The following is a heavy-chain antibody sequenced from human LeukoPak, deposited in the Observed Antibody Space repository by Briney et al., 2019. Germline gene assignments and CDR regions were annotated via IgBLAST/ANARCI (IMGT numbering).Heavy chain of an antibody. CDR1: GFTFSSYS. CDR3: VRDRRSSWPQYYYYYGMDV. CDR2: ISSSSSYI. V-gene: IGHV3-21*01. D-gene: IGHD6-13*01. J-gene: IGHJ6*02. Sequence: GGSLRLSCAASGFTFSSYSMNWVRQAPGKGLEWVSSISSSSSYIYYADSVKGRFTISRDNAKNSLYLQMNSLRAEDTAVYYCVRDRRSSWPQYYYYYGMDVWGQGTTVTVSS.